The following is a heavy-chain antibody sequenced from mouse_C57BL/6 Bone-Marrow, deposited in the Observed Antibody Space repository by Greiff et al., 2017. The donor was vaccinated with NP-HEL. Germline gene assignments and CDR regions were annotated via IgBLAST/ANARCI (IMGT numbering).Heavy chain of an antibody. Sequence: VQLQQPGAELVRPGSSVKLSCKASGYTFTSYWMHWVKQRPIQGLEWIGNIDPSDSETHYNQKFKDKATLTVDKSSSTAYMQLSSLTSEDSAVYYCARERAYDGYYAMDYWGQGTSVTVSS. J-gene: IGHJ4*01. V-gene: IGHV1-52*01. CDR1: GYTFTSYW. CDR2: IDPSDSET. D-gene: IGHD2-3*01. CDR3: ARERAYDGYYAMDY.